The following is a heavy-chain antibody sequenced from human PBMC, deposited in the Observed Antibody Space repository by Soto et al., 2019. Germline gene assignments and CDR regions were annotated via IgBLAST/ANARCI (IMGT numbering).Heavy chain of an antibody. CDR3: ARQRPTDGRWEFANYYGMDV. Sequence: PSETLSLTCTVSGDSISNSDYYWNWIRQSPGKGLEWIASIDYSGSTNYNPSLKSRVTISVDTSKNQFSLKLSSVTAADTAVYYCARQRPTDGRWEFANYYGMDVWGQGTPVTVSS. CDR1: GDSISNSDYY. J-gene: IGHJ6*02. V-gene: IGHV4-30-4*01. D-gene: IGHD1-26*01. CDR2: IDYSGST.